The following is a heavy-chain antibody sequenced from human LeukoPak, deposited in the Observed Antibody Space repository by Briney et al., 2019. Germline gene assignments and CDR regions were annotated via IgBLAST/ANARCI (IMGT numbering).Heavy chain of an antibody. CDR1: GGSIGSSSYY. CDR3: ARRGNFWSGYPTYYYYYYMDV. Sequence: SETLSLTCTVSGGSIGSSSYYWGWIRQPPGKGLEWIGSIYYSGSTYYNPSLKSRVTISVDTSKNQFSLKLSSVTAADTAVYYCARRGNFWSGYPTYYYYYYMDVWGKGTTVTVSS. CDR2: IYYSGST. D-gene: IGHD3-3*01. J-gene: IGHJ6*03. V-gene: IGHV4-39*01.